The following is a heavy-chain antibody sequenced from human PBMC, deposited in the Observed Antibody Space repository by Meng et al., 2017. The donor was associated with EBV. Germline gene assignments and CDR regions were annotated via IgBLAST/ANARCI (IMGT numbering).Heavy chain of an antibody. CDR1: EFTFTSAW. V-gene: IGHV3-15*01. CDR3: TTDEGGSRF. D-gene: IGHD1-26*01. CDR2: IRSQVDGRTA. Sequence: VQRGESGGGLVKPGESLKLSCEASEFTFTSAWMNWVRQAPGKGLEWVGRIRSQVDGRTADYSAPVKGRFTISRDDSKHTLYLQMNSLKIEDSVVYYCTTDEGGSRFWGQGTLVTVSS. J-gene: IGHJ4*02.